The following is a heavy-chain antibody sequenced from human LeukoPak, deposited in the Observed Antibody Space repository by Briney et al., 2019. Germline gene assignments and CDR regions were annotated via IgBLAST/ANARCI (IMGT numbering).Heavy chain of an antibody. CDR2: ISSSSNYM. J-gene: IGHJ4*02. CDR3: ARPSDSSNNYFDY. CDR1: GFTVSSNY. Sequence: GGSLRLSCAASGFTVSSNYMSWVRQAPGKGLEWVSFISSSSNYMSYADSVKGRFTISRDNAKNSLYLQMNSLRAEDTAVYYCARPSDSSNNYFDYWGQGTLVTVSA. V-gene: IGHV3-21*01. D-gene: IGHD6-13*01.